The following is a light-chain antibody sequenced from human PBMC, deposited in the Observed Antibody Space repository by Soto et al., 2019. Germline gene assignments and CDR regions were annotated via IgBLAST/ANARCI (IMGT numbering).Light chain of an antibody. V-gene: IGKV2-28*01. CDR2: LGS. CDR3: QHHDNWPLIT. Sequence: DIVVTQSPLSLPVTPGKPASISCRSSQSLLNSNGYNYLDWYLQKPGQSPQLLIYLGSNRASGVPDRFSGSGSGTAFTLTISSLQSEDFALYYCQHHDNWPLITFGQGTRLEIK. CDR1: QSLLNSNGYNY. J-gene: IGKJ5*01.